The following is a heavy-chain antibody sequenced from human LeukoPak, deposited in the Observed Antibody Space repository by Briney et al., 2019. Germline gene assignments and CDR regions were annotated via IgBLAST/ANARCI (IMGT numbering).Heavy chain of an antibody. CDR1: GGSISSYY. CDR3: ARVNTLIRGIGWFDP. V-gene: IGHV4-4*07. D-gene: IGHD3-10*01. Sequence: SETLSLTCTVSGGSISSYYWSWIRQPAGKGLEWIGRIYTSGSNNYNPSLKSRVTMSVDTSKNQFSLKLSSVTAADTAVYYCARVNTLIRGIGWFDPWDQGILVTVSS. CDR2: IYTSGSN. J-gene: IGHJ5*02.